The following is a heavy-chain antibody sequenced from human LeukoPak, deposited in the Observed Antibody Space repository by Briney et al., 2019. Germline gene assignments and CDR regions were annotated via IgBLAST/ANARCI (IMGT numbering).Heavy chain of an antibody. CDR2: ISSSSSTI. J-gene: IGHJ4*02. Sequence: GGSLRLSCAASGFTFSSYSMNWVRQAPGKGLEWVSYISSSSSTIYYADSVKGRFTISRDNAKNSLYLQMNSLRAEDTAVYYCARDQGSSWPRYYFDYWGQGTLVTVSS. V-gene: IGHV3-48*01. CDR3: ARDQGSSWPRYYFDY. CDR1: GFTFSSYS. D-gene: IGHD6-13*01.